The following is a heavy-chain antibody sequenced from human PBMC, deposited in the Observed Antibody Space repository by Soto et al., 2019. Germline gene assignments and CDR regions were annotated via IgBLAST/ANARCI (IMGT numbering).Heavy chain of an antibody. CDR3: AKDQGYNWNDVPDY. Sequence: QVQLVESGGGVVQPGRSLRLSCAASGFTFSSYGMHWVRQAPGKGLEWVAVISYDGSNKYYADSVKGRFTISRDNSKITLYLQMNSLRAEDTAVYYCAKDQGYNWNDVPDYWGQGTLVTVSS. V-gene: IGHV3-30*18. CDR2: ISYDGSNK. J-gene: IGHJ4*02. D-gene: IGHD1-1*01. CDR1: GFTFSSYG.